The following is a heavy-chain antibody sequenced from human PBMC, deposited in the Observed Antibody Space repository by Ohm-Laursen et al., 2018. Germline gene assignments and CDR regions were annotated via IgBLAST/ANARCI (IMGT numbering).Heavy chain of an antibody. D-gene: IGHD6-19*01. Sequence: SVKVSCKVSGYTFTSYYMHWVRQAHGQGLEWMGVINSSGGSTTYAQKFQGRVTMTRDTSTSTVYMELSSLRSEDTAVYYCARGGAVAATGDDWGQGTLVTVSS. V-gene: IGHV1-46*01. CDR3: ARGGAVAATGDD. CDR1: GYTFTSYY. CDR2: INSSGGST. J-gene: IGHJ4*02.